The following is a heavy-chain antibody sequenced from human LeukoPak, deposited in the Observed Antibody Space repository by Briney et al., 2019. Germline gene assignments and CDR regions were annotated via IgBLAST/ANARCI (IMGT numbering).Heavy chain of an antibody. CDR2: IHYSGST. Sequence: SETLSLTCTVSGGSISRYYWSWIRQPPGKGLEWIGYIHYSGSTNNNPSLKSRVTMSLDTSKKQFSLKLSSVTAADTAVYYCARENYYDSTVYTYWYFDPWGRGTLVTVSS. J-gene: IGHJ2*01. V-gene: IGHV4-59*01. CDR1: GGSISRYY. D-gene: IGHD3-22*01. CDR3: ARENYYDSTVYTYWYFDP.